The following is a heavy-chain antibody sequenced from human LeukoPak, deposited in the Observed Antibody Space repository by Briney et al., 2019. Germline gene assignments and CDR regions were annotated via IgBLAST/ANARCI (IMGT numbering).Heavy chain of an antibody. CDR1: GFTFSSHG. Sequence: GGSLRLSCAASGFTFSSHGMHWVRQAPGKGLEWVAVISYDGGNEYYGDSVKGRFTISRDNSKNTLYLQMNSLRAEDTAVYYRARARHYGPGYFDYWGQGTLVTVSS. J-gene: IGHJ4*02. V-gene: IGHV3-30*03. CDR3: ARARHYGPGYFDY. CDR2: ISYDGGNE. D-gene: IGHD4-17*01.